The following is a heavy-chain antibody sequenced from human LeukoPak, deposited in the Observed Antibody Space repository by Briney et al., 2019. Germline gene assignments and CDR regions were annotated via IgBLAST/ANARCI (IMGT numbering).Heavy chain of an antibody. J-gene: IGHJ5*02. V-gene: IGHV1-18*01. CDR2: ISADNGNT. CDR1: GYTFTSYA. D-gene: IGHD2-21*01. Sequence: ASVKVSCKASGYTFTSYAISWVRQAPGQGLEWMGWISADNGNTDYAQRFQGRVTMTTDTSTSTAYMELRSLRSDDTAVYYCARPCSIRWCLHDWFDPWGQGTLVTVSS. CDR3: ARPCSIRWCLHDWFDP.